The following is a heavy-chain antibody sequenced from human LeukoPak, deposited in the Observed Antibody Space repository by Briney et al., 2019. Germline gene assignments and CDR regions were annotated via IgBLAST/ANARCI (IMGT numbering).Heavy chain of an antibody. J-gene: IGHJ4*02. Sequence: GGSLRLSCAASGFTFSKYFMHWVRQAPGKGLEYVSAISSSGDSTYYANSAKGRFTVSRDNSKNTLYLQMGSLSAEDMAVYYCARAPRYYGSGLYYFDYWGQGALVTVSS. CDR2: ISSSGDST. D-gene: IGHD3-10*01. V-gene: IGHV3-64*01. CDR3: ARAPRYYGSGLYYFDY. CDR1: GFTFSKYF.